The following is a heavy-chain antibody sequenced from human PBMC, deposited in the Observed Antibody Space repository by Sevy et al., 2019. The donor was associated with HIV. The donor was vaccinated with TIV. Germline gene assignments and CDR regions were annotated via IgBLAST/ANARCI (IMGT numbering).Heavy chain of an antibody. J-gene: IGHJ6*02. CDR2: IYYSGST. Sequence: TLSLTCTVSAGSISPYYWNWIRQPPGKGLEWIGYIYYSGSTNYNPSLRSRVTISVDTSKTQFSLKLSSVTAADTAVYFCARGGGFSDEGMDVWGQGTTVSVSS. D-gene: IGHD1-26*01. V-gene: IGHV4-59*01. CDR1: AGSISPYY. CDR3: ARGGGFSDEGMDV.